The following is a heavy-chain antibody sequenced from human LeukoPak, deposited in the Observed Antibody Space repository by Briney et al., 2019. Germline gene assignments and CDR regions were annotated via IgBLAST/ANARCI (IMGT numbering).Heavy chain of an antibody. V-gene: IGHV3-9*01. CDR2: ISWNSGVI. Sequence: GGSLRLSCAASGFKFGDYAMHWVRQAPGKGLEWVSGISWNSGVIDYADSVKGRFTISRDNAKNSLFLQVNSLRVEDTALYYCAKVRPPGSYYNLAIEYWGQGTLVTVSS. D-gene: IGHD3-10*01. J-gene: IGHJ4*02. CDR3: AKVRPPGSYYNLAIEY. CDR1: GFKFGDYA.